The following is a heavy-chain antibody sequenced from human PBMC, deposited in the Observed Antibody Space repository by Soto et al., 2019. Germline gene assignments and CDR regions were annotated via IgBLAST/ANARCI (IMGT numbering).Heavy chain of an antibody. D-gene: IGHD3-10*01. CDR2: TSYTGNT. J-gene: IGHJ4*02. CDR1: GGSITSYH. Sequence: KPSETLSLTCIVSGGSITSYHWSWIRQLTEKGLEWIAYTSYTGNTNYNPSFERRVAISVDTSKNQFSLKLTSVTAADTAIYFCARLVYDTRLNYMYFDFWGQGALVTVSS. CDR3: ARLVYDTRLNYMYFDF. V-gene: IGHV4-59*12.